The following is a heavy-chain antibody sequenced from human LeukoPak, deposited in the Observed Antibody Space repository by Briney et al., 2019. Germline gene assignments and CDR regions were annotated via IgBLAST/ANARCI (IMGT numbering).Heavy chain of an antibody. D-gene: IGHD3-10*01. CDR2: IYYSGST. V-gene: IGHV4-59*12. CDR3: ARDSMVRGVITTRWFDP. Sequence: SETLSLTCTVSGGSISSYYWSWIRQPPGKGLEWIGYIYYSGSTNYNPSLKSRVTISVDTSKNQFSLKLSSVTAADTAVYYCARDSMVRGVITTRWFDPWGQETLVTVSS. J-gene: IGHJ5*02. CDR1: GGSISSYY.